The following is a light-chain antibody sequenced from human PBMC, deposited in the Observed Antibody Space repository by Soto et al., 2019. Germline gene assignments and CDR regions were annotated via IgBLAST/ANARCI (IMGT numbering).Light chain of an antibody. CDR3: QSYDSSLRAWV. CDR1: SSNIGAPYD. CDR2: GND. Sequence: QSVLTQPPSVSGAPGQRVTISCSGSSSNIGAPYDVHWYQHLPGTAPKLLLSGNDNRPSGVPDRFSGSRSGTSASLAITGLQAEEEADYDCQSYDSSLRAWVFGGGTKHTVL. V-gene: IGLV1-40*01. J-gene: IGLJ3*02.